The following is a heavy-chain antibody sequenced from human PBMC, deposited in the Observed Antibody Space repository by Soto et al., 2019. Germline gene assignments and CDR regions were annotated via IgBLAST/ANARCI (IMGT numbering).Heavy chain of an antibody. Sequence: GGSLRLSCAASGFTVSTYYMSWVRQAPGKGLEWVSVIYSAGSADFADSVKGRFTVSRDNSKNTLFLQMSSLRAEDTAVYYCARVPSSSYHYFDYWGQGTLVTVSS. J-gene: IGHJ4*02. CDR1: GFTVSTYY. D-gene: IGHD6-13*01. CDR3: ARVPSSSYHYFDY. V-gene: IGHV3-66*01. CDR2: IYSAGSA.